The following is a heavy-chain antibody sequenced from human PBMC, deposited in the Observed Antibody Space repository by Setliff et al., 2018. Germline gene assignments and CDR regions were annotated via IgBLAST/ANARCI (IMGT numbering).Heavy chain of an antibody. CDR1: GYSFSTYA. CDR3: ASQMGTSETYPK. V-gene: IGHV7-4-1*02. D-gene: IGHD1-26*01. Sequence: ASVKVSCKASGYSFSTYAMSWIRQAPGQGLEWMGWINTNTGNPSYAQDFTGRLVFSLDTSVSTAYLQISSLKAEDTAVYYCASQMGTSETYPKWGQGTPVTVSS. CDR2: INTNTGNP. J-gene: IGHJ4*02.